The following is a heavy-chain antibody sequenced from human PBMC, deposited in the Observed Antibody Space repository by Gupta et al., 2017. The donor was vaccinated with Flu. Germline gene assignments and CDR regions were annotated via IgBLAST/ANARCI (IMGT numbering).Heavy chain of an antibody. Sequence: ITNRNNYWAWIRQPPGKGLEWIGSVYSTGNTYDRPSLRSQFNIYIDTDKNQFSLKLNYVTEADTAVYYWWRETYGTSWVDPWGQGTVVTVSS. CDR1: ITNRNNY. V-gene: IGHV4-39*01. J-gene: IGHJ5*02. CDR3: WRETYGTSWVDP. CDR2: VYSTGNT. D-gene: IGHD3-10*01.